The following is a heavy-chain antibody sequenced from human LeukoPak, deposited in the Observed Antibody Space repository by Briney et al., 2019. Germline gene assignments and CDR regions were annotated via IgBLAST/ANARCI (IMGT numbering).Heavy chain of an antibody. CDR3: ARRTVELRYFDWLLYPLYFDY. CDR1: GGSFSTYY. CDR2: IHRSGVT. J-gene: IGHJ4*02. Sequence: SETLSLTCAVYGGSFSTYYWSWIRQPPGKGLEWIGEIHRSGVTNYNPTLKSRVTISVDTSKNQFSLKLRSVTAADTAVYYCARRTVELRYFDWLLYPLYFDYWGQGTLVTVSS. V-gene: IGHV4-34*01. D-gene: IGHD3-9*01.